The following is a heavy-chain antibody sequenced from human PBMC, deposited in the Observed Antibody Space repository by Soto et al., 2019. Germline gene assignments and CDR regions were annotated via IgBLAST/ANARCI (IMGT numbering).Heavy chain of an antibody. V-gene: IGHV3-30*18. J-gene: IGHJ3*02. CDR2: ISYDGSNK. D-gene: IGHD2-15*01. Sequence: VQLVESGGGVVQPGRSLRLSCAASGFTFSSYGMHWVRQAPGKGLEWVAVISYDGSNKYYADSVKGRFTISRDNSKNTLYLQMNSLRAEDTAVYYCAKDDCSGGSCYSRAAFDIWGQGTMVTVSS. CDR3: AKDDCSGGSCYSRAAFDI. CDR1: GFTFSSYG.